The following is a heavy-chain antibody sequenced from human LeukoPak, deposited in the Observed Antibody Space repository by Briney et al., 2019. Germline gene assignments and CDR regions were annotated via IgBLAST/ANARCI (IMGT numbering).Heavy chain of an antibody. V-gene: IGHV1-69*01. J-gene: IGHJ6*04. CDR1: GGTFSSYA. D-gene: IGHD2-15*01. Sequence: SVKVSCKASGGTFSSYAISWVRQAPGQGLEWMGGIIPIFGTAIYAQKFQGRVTITADESTSTAYMELSSLRSEDTAVYYCARAVVVAATLRGMDVWGKGTTVTVSS. CDR2: IIPIFGTA. CDR3: ARAVVVAATLRGMDV.